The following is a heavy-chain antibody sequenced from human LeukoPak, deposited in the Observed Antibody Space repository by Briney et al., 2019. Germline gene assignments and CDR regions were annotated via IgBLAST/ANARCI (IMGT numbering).Heavy chain of an antibody. Sequence: PSETLSLTCNVSGASIISTNWWNWVRQPPGKGLEWIGEIYQSGYTKYNPSLKSRVTISVDKSKNQFSLRLNSVTAADTAVYYCARYNYGYDALDFWGQGTLATVSS. J-gene: IGHJ3*01. V-gene: IGHV4-4*02. D-gene: IGHD5-18*01. CDR2: IYQSGYT. CDR3: ARYNYGYDALDF. CDR1: GASIISTNW.